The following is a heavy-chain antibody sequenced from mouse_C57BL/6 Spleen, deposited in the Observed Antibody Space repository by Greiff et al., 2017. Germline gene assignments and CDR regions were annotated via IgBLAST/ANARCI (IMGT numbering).Heavy chain of an antibody. CDR1: GFTFSSYA. Sequence: EVKLMESGGGLVKPGGSLKLSCAASGFTFSSYAMSWVRQTPEKRLEWVATISDGGSYTYYPDNVKGRFTIYRNNAKNTLYLQMSHLKSEDTAMYYCARDYDCDASFAYWGQGTLVTVSA. J-gene: IGHJ3*01. CDR2: ISDGGSYT. D-gene: IGHD2-4*01. V-gene: IGHV5-4*01. CDR3: ARDYDCDASFAY.